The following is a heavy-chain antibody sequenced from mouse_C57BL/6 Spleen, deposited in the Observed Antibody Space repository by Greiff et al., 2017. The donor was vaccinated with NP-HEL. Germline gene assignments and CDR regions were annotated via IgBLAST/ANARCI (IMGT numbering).Heavy chain of an antibody. CDR3: AREGNAYAMDY. Sequence: EVKLVESGGDLVKPGGSLKLSCAASGFTFSSYGMSWVRQTPDKRLEWVATISSGGSYTYYPDSVKGRLTISRDNAKNTLYLQMSSLKSEDTAMYYCAREGNAYAMDYWGQGTSVTVSS. CDR1: GFTFSSYG. J-gene: IGHJ4*01. CDR2: ISSGGSYT. V-gene: IGHV5-6*01.